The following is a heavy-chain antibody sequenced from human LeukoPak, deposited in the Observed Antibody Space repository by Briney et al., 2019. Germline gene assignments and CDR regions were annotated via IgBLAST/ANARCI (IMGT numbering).Heavy chain of an antibody. CDR1: GGSFSGYY. V-gene: IGHV4-34*01. D-gene: IGHD3-3*01. J-gene: IGHJ5*02. CDR3: ARGSVYYDFWSGYPGSGFWFDP. CDR2: INNSGST. Sequence: KSSETLSLTCAVYGGSFSGYYWSWIRQPPGKRLEWIGEINNSGSTNYNPSLKSRVTISVDTSKNQFSLKLSSLTAADTAVYYCARGSVYYDFWSGYPGSGFWFDPWGQRTLVTVSS.